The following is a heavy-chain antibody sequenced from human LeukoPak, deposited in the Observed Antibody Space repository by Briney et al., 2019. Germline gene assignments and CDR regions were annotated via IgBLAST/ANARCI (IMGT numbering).Heavy chain of an antibody. CDR1: GFTVSSNY. D-gene: IGHD3-22*01. CDR3: ARVREDYYDSSGYFDY. Sequence: GGSLRRSCAASGFTVSSNYMSWVRQAPGKGLEWVSVIYSGGSTYYADSVKGRFTISRDNSKNTLYLQMNSLRAEDTAVYYCARVREDYYDSSGYFDYWGQGTLVTVSS. J-gene: IGHJ4*02. V-gene: IGHV3-53*01. CDR2: IYSGGST.